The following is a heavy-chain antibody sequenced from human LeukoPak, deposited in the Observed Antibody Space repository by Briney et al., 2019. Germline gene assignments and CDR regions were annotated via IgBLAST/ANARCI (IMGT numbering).Heavy chain of an antibody. Sequence: PGGSLRLSCAASGFTFSSYGMHWVRQAPGKGLEWVAVIWYDGSNKYYADSVKGRFTISRDNSKNTLYLQMNSLRAEDTAVYYCARDPSGYDIDIWGQGTMVTVSS. CDR3: ARDPSGYDIDI. V-gene: IGHV3-33*01. J-gene: IGHJ3*02. CDR2: IWYDGSNK. D-gene: IGHD3-3*01. CDR1: GFTFSSYG.